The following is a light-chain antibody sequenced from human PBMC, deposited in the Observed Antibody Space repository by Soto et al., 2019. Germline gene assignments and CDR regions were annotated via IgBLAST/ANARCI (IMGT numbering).Light chain of an antibody. Sequence: EIVLTQSPATLSLSPGERATLSCRASQSFSSYLACYQQKPGQAPRLLIFGASARPTGIPARISGSGSGTDFTLTISRLEPEDFAVYYCQQYGSSGTFGQGTKVDI. J-gene: IGKJ1*01. CDR2: GAS. CDR1: QSFSSY. CDR3: QQYGSSGT. V-gene: IGKV3-20*01.